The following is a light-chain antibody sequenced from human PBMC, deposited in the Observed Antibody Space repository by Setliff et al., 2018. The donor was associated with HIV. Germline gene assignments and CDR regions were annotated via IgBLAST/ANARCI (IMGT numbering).Light chain of an antibody. CDR3: SSYTTTITPYV. CDR2: DVS. J-gene: IGLJ1*01. V-gene: IGLV2-14*01. Sequence: QSVLAQSASVSGSPGQSITISCTGTSSDIGDYNFVSWYQQHPGKAPKLMIYDVSKRPSGFSNRFSGSKSGSTASLTISGLQAEDEGDYYCSSYTTTITPYVFGTGTKVTVL. CDR1: SSDIGDYNF.